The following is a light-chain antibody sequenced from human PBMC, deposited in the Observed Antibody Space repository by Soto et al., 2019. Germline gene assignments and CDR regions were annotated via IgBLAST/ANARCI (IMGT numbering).Light chain of an antibody. CDR1: SSNIGKYY. Sequence: QSVLTQPPSVSAAPGQTVTMSCSGSSSNIGKYYVSWHQQLPGTAPKLLIYENDKRPSGIPDRFSGSKSGTSAPLGITGLQTGDEADYYCGTWDSSLTTFVFGTGTKVTVL. V-gene: IGLV1-51*02. CDR2: END. CDR3: GTWDSSLTTFV. J-gene: IGLJ1*01.